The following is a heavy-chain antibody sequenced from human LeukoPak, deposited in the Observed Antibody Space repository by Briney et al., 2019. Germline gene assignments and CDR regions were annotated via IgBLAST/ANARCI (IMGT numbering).Heavy chain of an antibody. D-gene: IGHD3-10*01. CDR2: ISSGGST. Sequence: ETLSLTCAVYGGSFSGYYWSWIRQPPGKGLEWASVISSGGSTNYADSVKGRFTISRDNPKNTLYLQMNSLRAEDSAVYYCAKGYVSSGSYYTSFDYWGQGTLVTVSS. CDR3: AKGYVSSGSYYTSFDY. CDR1: GGSFSGYY. V-gene: IGHV3-53*01. J-gene: IGHJ4*02.